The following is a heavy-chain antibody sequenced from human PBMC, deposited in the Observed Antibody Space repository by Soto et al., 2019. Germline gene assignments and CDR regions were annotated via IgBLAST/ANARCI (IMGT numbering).Heavy chain of an antibody. CDR3: ARSIAVPSSHIDH. CDR1: GGSMSGYY. J-gene: IGHJ4*02. D-gene: IGHD6-6*01. Sequence: KPSETLSLTCRVSGGSMSGYYWSWIRQAPGKGLEWIGYVYYTGSTTYNPSLQSRVTISVDTPNKQFSLSLRLATAADTAVYFCARSIAVPSSHIDHWGQGIRVTVSS. CDR2: VYYTGST. V-gene: IGHV4-59*01.